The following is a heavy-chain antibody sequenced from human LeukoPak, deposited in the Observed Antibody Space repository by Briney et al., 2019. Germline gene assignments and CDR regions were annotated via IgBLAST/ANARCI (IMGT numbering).Heavy chain of an antibody. V-gene: IGHV4-4*07. D-gene: IGHD3-22*01. CDR1: GGSISSYY. CDR3: ARVFYYDSSGYFYY. CDR2: IYTSGST. Sequence: SETLSLTCTVSGGSISSYYWSWIRQPAGKGLEWIGRIYTSGSTNYNPSLKSRVTMSVDTSKNQFSLKLSSVTAADTAVYYCARVFYYDSSGYFYYWGQGTLVTVSS. J-gene: IGHJ4*02.